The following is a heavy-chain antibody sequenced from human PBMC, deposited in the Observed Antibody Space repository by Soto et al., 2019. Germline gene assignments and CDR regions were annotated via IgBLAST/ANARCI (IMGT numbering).Heavy chain of an antibody. CDR1: GFSLSTTGAG. V-gene: IGHV2-5*01. D-gene: IGHD6-13*01. CDR3: AHRGGAAVGLYYFDY. J-gene: IGHJ4*02. Sequence: SGPTLVNPTQTLTLTCTFSGFSLSTTGAGVSWIRQPPGKALELLALIYWHDDKRYSPSLRSRLTITKDTSKNQVVLTMTNMDPLDTATYFCAHRGGAAVGLYYFDYWGQGALVTVSS. CDR2: IYWHDDK.